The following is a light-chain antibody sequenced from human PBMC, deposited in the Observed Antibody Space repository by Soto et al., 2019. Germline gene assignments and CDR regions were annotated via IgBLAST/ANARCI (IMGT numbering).Light chain of an antibody. V-gene: IGKV1-9*01. Sequence: DIRITHSPSSLSSSVLYIFTITCLASQSISSYLNWYQQKPGKAPKLLIYAASSLQSGVPSRFSGSGSGTEFTLTITSLQPEDFATYYCQQLNFFPITFGQGTRLEIK. CDR3: QQLNFFPIT. CDR2: AAS. CDR1: QSISSY. J-gene: IGKJ5*01.